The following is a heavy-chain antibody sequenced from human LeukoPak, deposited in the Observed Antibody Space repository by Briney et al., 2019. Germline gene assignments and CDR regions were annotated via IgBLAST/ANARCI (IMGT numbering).Heavy chain of an antibody. CDR1: GYPFSNYD. J-gene: IGHJ5*02. D-gene: IGHD4-11*01. V-gene: IGHV1-8*03. Sequence: GASVKVSCKASGYPFSNYDINWVRRATGQGLEWMGWMNPNSGNTDYAQKFQGRVTITRNTSISTAYMELCSLRSEDTAVYYCARGRATVTTHWVDPWGQGTLVTVSS. CDR2: MNPNSGNT. CDR3: ARGRATVTTHWVDP.